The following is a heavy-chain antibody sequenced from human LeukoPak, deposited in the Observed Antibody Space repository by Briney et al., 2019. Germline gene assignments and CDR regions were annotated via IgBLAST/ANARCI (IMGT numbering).Heavy chain of an antibody. V-gene: IGHV3-7*04. CDR1: RFTFSTYG. CDR2: IKQDGSEK. D-gene: IGHD6-19*01. J-gene: IGHJ4*02. CDR3: ARGYSSGI. Sequence: PGGSLRLSCAASRFTFSTYGMHWVRQAPGKGLEWVASIKQDGSEKYYVDSVKGRFTISRDNAKNSLYLQMNSLRADDTAVYYCARGYSSGIWGQGTVVTVSS.